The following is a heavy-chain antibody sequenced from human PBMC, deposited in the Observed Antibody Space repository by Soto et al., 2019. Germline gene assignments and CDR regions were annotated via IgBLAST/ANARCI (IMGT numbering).Heavy chain of an antibody. J-gene: IGHJ6*02. CDR1: GYRFSSYW. D-gene: IGHD6-19*01. CDR2: TYPGDSDT. CDR3: ARQGSNGASYYYGMDV. Sequence: GESLKISCKGSGYRFSSYWIAWVRQMPGKGLEWMGITYPGDSDTIYSPSFQGQVTFSADKSTSTAYLQWSSLKASDTAMYYCARQGSNGASYYYGMDVWGRGTTVTVSS. V-gene: IGHV5-51*01.